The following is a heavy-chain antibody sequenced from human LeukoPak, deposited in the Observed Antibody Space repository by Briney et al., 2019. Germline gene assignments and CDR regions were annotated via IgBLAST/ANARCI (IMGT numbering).Heavy chain of an antibody. V-gene: IGHV4-39*07. CDR1: GGSISSSSYY. CDR3: AGEGYSGYDYAPANYYYYYYMDV. CDR2: IYYSGST. J-gene: IGHJ6*03. Sequence: PSETLSLTCTVSGGSISSSSYYWGWIRQPPGKGLEWIGSIYYSGSTYYNPSLKSRVTISVDTSKNQFSRKLSSVTAADTAVYYCAGEGYSGYDYAPANYYYYYYMDVWGKGTTVTISS. D-gene: IGHD5-12*01.